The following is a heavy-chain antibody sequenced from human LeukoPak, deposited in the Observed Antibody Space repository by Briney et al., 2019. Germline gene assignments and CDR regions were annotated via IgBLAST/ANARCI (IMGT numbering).Heavy chain of an antibody. CDR2: IYYSGST. CDR1: GXSISSGAYY. V-gene: IGHV4-31*03. D-gene: IGHD2/OR15-2a*01. Sequence: PSETLSLTCTVSGXSISSGAYYWNWIRQHPGKGLEWIGYIYYSGSTYYNPSLKSRVTMSVDTSKNQFSLKLSSVTAADTAVYYCAREVIEDWFDPWGQGTLVTVSS. J-gene: IGHJ5*02. CDR3: AREVIEDWFDP.